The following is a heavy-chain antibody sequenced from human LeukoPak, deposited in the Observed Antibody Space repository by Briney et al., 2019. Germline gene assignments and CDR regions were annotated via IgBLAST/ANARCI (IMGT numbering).Heavy chain of an antibody. CDR3: ARDGLPYCGGDCSAPLDY. Sequence: GGSLRLSCAASGFTFSSYSMNWVRQAPGKGLEWFSSISSSSSYIYYADSVKGRFTISRDNAKNSLYLQMNSLRAEDTAVYYCARDGLPYCGGDCSAPLDYWGQGTLVTVSS. D-gene: IGHD2-21*02. J-gene: IGHJ4*02. V-gene: IGHV3-21*01. CDR1: GFTFSSYS. CDR2: ISSSSSYI.